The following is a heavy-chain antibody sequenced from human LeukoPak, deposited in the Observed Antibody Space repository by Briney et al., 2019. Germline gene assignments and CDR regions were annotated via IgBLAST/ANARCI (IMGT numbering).Heavy chain of an antibody. V-gene: IGHV1-2*02. CDR3: APSGRGGPYYFDY. D-gene: IGHD3-10*01. J-gene: IGHJ4*02. CDR1: GYTFTGYY. CDR2: INPNSGVT. Sequence: ASVKVSCKASGYTFTGYYMHWVRQAPGQGLEWMGWINPNSGVTNYAQKFQGRVTTTRDTSISTAYMELSRLRSDDTAVYYCAPSGRGGPYYFDYWGQGTLVTVSS.